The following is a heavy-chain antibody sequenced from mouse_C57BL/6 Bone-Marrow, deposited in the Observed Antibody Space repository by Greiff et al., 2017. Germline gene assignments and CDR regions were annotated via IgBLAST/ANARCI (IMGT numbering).Heavy chain of an antibody. V-gene: IGHV1-81*01. CDR1: GYTFTSYG. Sequence: VQLKESGAELARPGASVKLSCKASGYTFTSYGISWVKQRTGQGLEWIGEIYPRSGNTYYNEKFKGKATLTADKSSSTAYMELRSLTSEDSAVYFCARGGYYWFAYWGQGTLVTVSA. CDR3: ARGGYYWFAY. J-gene: IGHJ3*01. CDR2: IYPRSGNT. D-gene: IGHD2-3*01.